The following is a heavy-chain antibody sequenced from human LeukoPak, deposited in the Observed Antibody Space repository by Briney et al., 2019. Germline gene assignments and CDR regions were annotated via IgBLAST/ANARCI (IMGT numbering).Heavy chain of an antibody. Sequence: GGSLRLPCAASGFTFRSYEMNWVRQAPGKGLEWVSYITSSGNTIYYADSVKGRFTISRDNSKNTLYLQMNSLRAEDTAVYYCAKDSRAYNSGWPDYWGQGTLVTVSS. CDR3: AKDSRAYNSGWPDY. D-gene: IGHD6-19*01. CDR1: GFTFRSYE. CDR2: ITSSGNTI. V-gene: IGHV3-48*03. J-gene: IGHJ4*02.